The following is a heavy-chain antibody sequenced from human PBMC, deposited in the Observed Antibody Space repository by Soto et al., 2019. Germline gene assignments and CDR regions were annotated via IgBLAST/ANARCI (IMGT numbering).Heavy chain of an antibody. V-gene: IGHV1-69*13. D-gene: IGHD3-22*01. Sequence: SVKVSCKASGGTFSSYAISWVRQAPGQGLEWMGGIIPIFGTANYAQKFQGRVTITADESTSTAYMGLSSLRSEDTAVYYCATAPIAVIELLHYYYGMDVWGQGTTVTVSS. CDR2: IIPIFGTA. J-gene: IGHJ6*02. CDR1: GGTFSSYA. CDR3: ATAPIAVIELLHYYYGMDV.